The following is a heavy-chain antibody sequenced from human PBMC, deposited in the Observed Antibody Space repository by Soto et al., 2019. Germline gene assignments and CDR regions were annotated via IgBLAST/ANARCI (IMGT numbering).Heavy chain of an antibody. D-gene: IGHD3-10*01. V-gene: IGHV3-23*01. CDR3: AKGEAGDFFGSGSSGY. CDR1: GFTFSSYA. CDR2: IVAGDGCT. Sequence: EVHLLESGGGLAQPGGSLRLSCAASGFTFSSYAMSWVRQAPGKGLEWVSVIVAGDGCTWYADSVKGRFTISRDDSKSTLYLQMNSLRHDDTAVYYCAKGEAGDFFGSGSSGYWGQGALVTVSS. J-gene: IGHJ4*02.